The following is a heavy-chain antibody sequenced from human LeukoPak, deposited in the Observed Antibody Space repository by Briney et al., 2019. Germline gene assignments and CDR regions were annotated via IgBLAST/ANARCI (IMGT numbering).Heavy chain of an antibody. V-gene: IGHV4-34*01. Sequence: SETLSLTCAVYGGSFSGYYWSWISQPPGKGLEWIGEINHSGSTNYNPSLKSRVPISVETSKNQFSLKLSSMAAADTAVYYCARYGDYTWFDPWGQGTLVTVSS. CDR2: INHSGST. D-gene: IGHD4-17*01. CDR3: ARYGDYTWFDP. J-gene: IGHJ5*02. CDR1: GGSFSGYY.